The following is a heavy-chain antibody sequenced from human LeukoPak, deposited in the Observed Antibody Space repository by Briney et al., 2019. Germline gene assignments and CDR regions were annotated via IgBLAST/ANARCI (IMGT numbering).Heavy chain of an antibody. V-gene: IGHV1-24*01. CDR1: GGTFSSYA. CDR3: ATERGLDQDAFDI. D-gene: IGHD2-2*03. Sequence: GASVKVSCKASGGTFSSYAISWVRQAPGKGLEWMGGFDPEDGETIYAQKFQGRVTMTEDTSTDTAYMELSSLRSEDTAVYYCATERGLDQDAFDIWGQGTMVTVSS. CDR2: FDPEDGET. J-gene: IGHJ3*02.